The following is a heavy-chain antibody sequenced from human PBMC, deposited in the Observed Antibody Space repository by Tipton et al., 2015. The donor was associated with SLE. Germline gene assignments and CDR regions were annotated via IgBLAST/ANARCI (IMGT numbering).Heavy chain of an antibody. CDR1: GFTFSTYA. V-gene: IGHV1-18*01. CDR3: ARYSATPGVFDI. D-gene: IGHD2-21*01. Sequence: QLVQSGAEVKKPGASVKVSCKASGFTFSTYAIGWVRQAPGQGLEWMGWISGYNGNTDYAQMFQGKVTMTTDTSTNTAYMELRRLRSDDTAVYYCARYSATPGVFDIWGQGTMVAVSS. CDR2: ISGYNGNT. J-gene: IGHJ3*02.